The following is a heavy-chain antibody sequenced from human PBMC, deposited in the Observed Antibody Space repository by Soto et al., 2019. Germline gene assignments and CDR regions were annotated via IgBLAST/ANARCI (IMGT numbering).Heavy chain of an antibody. J-gene: IGHJ4*02. D-gene: IGHD2-8*01. V-gene: IGHV1-58*01. CDR1: GFTFTSSA. Sequence: SVKVSCKASGFTFTSSAFQWVRQARGQRLEWIGWIAVGSGYTNYAQRFQDRVTLTRDMSTATTYMELSRLTSEDTAIYYCAADSTAWQQMVPSDYWGQGTLVTVSS. CDR3: AADSTAWQQMVPSDY. CDR2: IAVGSGYT.